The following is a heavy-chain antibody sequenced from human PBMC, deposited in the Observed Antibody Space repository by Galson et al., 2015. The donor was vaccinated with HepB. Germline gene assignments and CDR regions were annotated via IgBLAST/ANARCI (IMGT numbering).Heavy chain of an antibody. Sequence: SLRLSCAASGFTFSNYGIHWVRQAPGKGLEWMAVISYDGSCRYYADSVKGRFTVSRDSSRSMLYLQMNSLRVGDTAVYYCAKGGPGLLNMMINRLLGFDPWGQGTLFTVSS. CDR3: AKGGPGLLNMMINRLLGFDP. D-gene: IGHD1-26*01. CDR1: GFTFSNYG. V-gene: IGHV3-30*18. J-gene: IGHJ5*02. CDR2: ISYDGSCR.